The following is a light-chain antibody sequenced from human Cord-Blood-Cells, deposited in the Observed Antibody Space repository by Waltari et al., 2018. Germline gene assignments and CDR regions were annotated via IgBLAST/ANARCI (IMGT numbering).Light chain of an antibody. CDR2: EGS. CDR3: CSYAGSSTLV. CDR1: SRDVGSYNL. V-gene: IGLV2-23*01. J-gene: IGLJ2*01. Sequence: QSALTQPASVSGSPGQSITISCTGTSRDVGSYNLVSWYQQHPGKAPKLMIYEGSKRPSGVSNRFSGSKSGNTASLTISGLQAEDEADYYCCSYAGSSTLVSGGGTKLTVL.